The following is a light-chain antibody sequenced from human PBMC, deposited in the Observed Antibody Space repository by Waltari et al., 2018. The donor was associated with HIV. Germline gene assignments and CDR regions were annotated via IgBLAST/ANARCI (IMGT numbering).Light chain of an antibody. CDR3: QVWDSSSNHVV. CDR2: EDV. Sequence: SYVLTQPPSVSVAPGQTARITCGGHNIGSKSVHWYHQKSGQAPVLGGYEDVDRPLGIPERFAGSNSGNTATLTISRAEAGDDADYYCQVWDSSSNHVVFGGGTRLTVL. J-gene: IGLJ2*01. CDR1: NIGSKS. V-gene: IGLV3-21*02.